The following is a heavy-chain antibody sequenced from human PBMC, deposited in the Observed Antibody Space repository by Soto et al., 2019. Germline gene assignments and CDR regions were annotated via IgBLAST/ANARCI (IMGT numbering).Heavy chain of an antibody. Sequence: PGASLRPSCPASGFTFTSYSMNWVRQAPGKGLEWVSSISSTTNYIYYGDSMKGRFTISRDNAKNSLYLEMNSLRAEDTAVYYCARESEDLTSNFDYWGQGTLVTVSS. J-gene: IGHJ4*02. CDR3: ARESEDLTSNFDY. V-gene: IGHV3-21*06. CDR1: GFTFTSYS. CDR2: ISSTTNYI.